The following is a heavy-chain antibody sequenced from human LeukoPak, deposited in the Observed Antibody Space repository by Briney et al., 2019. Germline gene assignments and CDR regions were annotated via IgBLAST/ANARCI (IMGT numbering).Heavy chain of an antibody. J-gene: IGHJ3*02. Sequence: GESLKISCKGSGYSFTSYWIGWVRQMPGKGLERMGIIYPGDSDTRYSPSFQGQVTISADKSISTAYLQWSSLKASDTAMYYCARPVVPAAMVDAFDIWGQGTMVTVSS. CDR1: GYSFTSYW. CDR3: ARPVVPAAMVDAFDI. D-gene: IGHD2-2*01. V-gene: IGHV5-51*01. CDR2: IYPGDSDT.